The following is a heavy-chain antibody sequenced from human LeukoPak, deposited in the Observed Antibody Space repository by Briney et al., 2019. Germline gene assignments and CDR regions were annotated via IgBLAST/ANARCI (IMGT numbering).Heavy chain of an antibody. CDR3: ARHPERWLQPFDY. CDR2: IYYSGST. J-gene: IGHJ4*02. Sequence: SETLSLTCTVPGGSISSYYWSWIRQPPGKGLEWIGYIYYSGSTNYNPSLKSRVTISVDTSKNQFSLKLSSVTAADTAVYYCARHPERWLQPFDYWGQGTLVTVSS. D-gene: IGHD5-24*01. CDR1: GGSISSYY. V-gene: IGHV4-59*08.